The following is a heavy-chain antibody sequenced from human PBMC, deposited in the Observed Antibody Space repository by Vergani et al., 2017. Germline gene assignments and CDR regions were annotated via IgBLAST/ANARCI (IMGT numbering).Heavy chain of an antibody. Sequence: QVQLQQWGAGLLKPSETLSLTCAVYGGSFSGYYWSWIRQPPGKGLEWIGEINHSGSTNYNPPLKSRVTISVDTSKNQFSLKLSSVTAADTAVYYCARGRGYCSSTSCPGITGTRYYYYYYMDVWGKGTTVTVSS. D-gene: IGHD2-2*01. V-gene: IGHV4-34*01. J-gene: IGHJ6*03. CDR1: GGSFSGYY. CDR2: INHSGST. CDR3: ARGRGYCSSTSCPGITGTRYYYYYYMDV.